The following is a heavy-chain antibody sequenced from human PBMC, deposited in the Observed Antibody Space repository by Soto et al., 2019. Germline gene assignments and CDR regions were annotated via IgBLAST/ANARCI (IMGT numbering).Heavy chain of an antibody. CDR1: GGSISSGGYY. J-gene: IGHJ5*02. CDR3: ASRRPAARGWFDP. V-gene: IGHV4-31*03. CDR2: IYYSGST. D-gene: IGHD2-2*01. Sequence: SETLSLTCTVSGGSISSGGYYWSWIRQHPGKGLEWIGYIYYSGSTYYNPSLKSRVTISVDTSKNQFSLKLSSVTAADTAVYYCASRRPAARGWFDPWGQGTLVTVSS.